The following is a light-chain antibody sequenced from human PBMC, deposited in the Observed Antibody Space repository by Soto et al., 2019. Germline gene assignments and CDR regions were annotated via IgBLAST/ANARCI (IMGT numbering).Light chain of an antibody. V-gene: IGLV1-44*01. CDR2: SNN. CDR1: SSNIGSNT. J-gene: IGLJ2*01. Sequence: QSVLTQPPSASGTPGQRVTISCSGSSSNIGSNTVHWYQQLPGTAPKLLIYSNNQRPSGVPDRFSGSKSVTSASLAISGLQSEDEADYYCAAWDDSLNGPVFGGGTKVTVL. CDR3: AAWDDSLNGPV.